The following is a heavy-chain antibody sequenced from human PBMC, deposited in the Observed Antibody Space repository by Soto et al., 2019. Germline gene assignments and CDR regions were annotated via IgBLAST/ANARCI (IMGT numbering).Heavy chain of an antibody. CDR3: ARAYCSGGSCYSTLFDY. D-gene: IGHD2-15*01. J-gene: IGHJ4*02. CDR2: INAGNGNT. Sequence: GASVKVSCKASGYTFTSYAMHWVRQAPGQRLEWMGWINAGNGNTKYSQKFQGRVTITRDTSASTAYMELSSLRSEDTAVYYCARAYCSGGSCYSTLFDYWGQGTLVTVSS. CDR1: GYTFTSYA. V-gene: IGHV1-3*01.